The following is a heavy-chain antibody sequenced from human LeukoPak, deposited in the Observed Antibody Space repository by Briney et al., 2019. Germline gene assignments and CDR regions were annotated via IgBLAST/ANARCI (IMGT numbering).Heavy chain of an antibody. V-gene: IGHV4-4*09. CDR3: ARHAERRGRTTYFDY. D-gene: IGHD1-7*01. CDR1: GGSISSYY. CDR2: IYTSGST. J-gene: IGHJ4*02. Sequence: SESLSCTCTVSGGSISSYYWSWIRQPPGKGLEWIGYIYTSGSTNYNPSLKSRVTISVDTSKNQFSLKLSSVTAADTAVYYCARHAERRGRTTYFDYWGQGTLVTVSS.